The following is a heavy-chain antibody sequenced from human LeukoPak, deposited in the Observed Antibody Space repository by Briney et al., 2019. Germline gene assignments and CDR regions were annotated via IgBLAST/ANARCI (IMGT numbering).Heavy chain of an antibody. CDR3: AKDGGVHYYGSGSYYNAPPLDY. CDR1: GFTFSSYA. Sequence: PGGSLRLSCAASGFTFSSYAMSWVRQAPGKGLEWVAVISYDGSNKYYADSVKGRFTISRDNSKDTLYLQMNSLRAEDTAVYYCAKDGGVHYYGSGSYYNAPPLDYWGQGTLVTVSS. V-gene: IGHV3-30*18. CDR2: ISYDGSNK. D-gene: IGHD3-10*01. J-gene: IGHJ4*02.